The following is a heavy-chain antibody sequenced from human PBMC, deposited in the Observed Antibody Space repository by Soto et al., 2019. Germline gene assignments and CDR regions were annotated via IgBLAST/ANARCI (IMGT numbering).Heavy chain of an antibody. CDR3: AKDVYLRYCAGDGYSKY. Sequence: QVQLVESGGGVVQPGRSLRLSCAASGFTFSSYGMHWVRQAPGKGLEWVAVISYDGSNRFYADSVKGRFTISRDNFRNTLYLQMNRLRAEDTAVYYCAKDVYLRYCAGDGYSKYCGQGTLVTVAS. V-gene: IGHV3-30*18. J-gene: IGHJ4*02. CDR2: ISYDGSNR. D-gene: IGHD2-21*02. CDR1: GFTFSSYG.